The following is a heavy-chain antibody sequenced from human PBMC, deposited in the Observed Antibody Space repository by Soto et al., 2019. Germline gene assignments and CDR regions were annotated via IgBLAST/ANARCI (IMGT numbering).Heavy chain of an antibody. Sequence: LRLSCAASGFTFSSYDMHWVRQAPGKGLEWVAVILYTGSNKYFADSVKGRFTISRDNSKNTLYLQMNSLRAEDTAVYYCAKDRSGSYAFDIWGQGTMVTVSS. V-gene: IGHV3-30*18. J-gene: IGHJ3*02. D-gene: IGHD3-10*01. CDR2: ILYTGSNK. CDR1: GFTFSSYD. CDR3: AKDRSGSYAFDI.